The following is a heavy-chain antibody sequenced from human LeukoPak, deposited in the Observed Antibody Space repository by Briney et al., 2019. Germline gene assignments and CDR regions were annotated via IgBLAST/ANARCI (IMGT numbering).Heavy chain of an antibody. V-gene: IGHV3-20*04. J-gene: IGHJ3*02. D-gene: IGHD5-18*01. Sequence: GGSLRLSCAASGFTFDDYGMSWVRQAPGKGLEWVSGINWNGGSTGYADSVKGRFTISRDNAKNSLYLQMNSLRAEDTALYYCARAKKDTATGAFDIWGQGTMVTVSS. CDR3: ARAKKDTATGAFDI. CDR2: INWNGGST. CDR1: GFTFDDYG.